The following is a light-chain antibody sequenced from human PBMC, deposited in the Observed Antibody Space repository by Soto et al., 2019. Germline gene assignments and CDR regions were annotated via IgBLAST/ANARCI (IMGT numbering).Light chain of an antibody. V-gene: IGKV1-5*03. CDR2: KAS. Sequence: DIQMTQSPSTLYASVGDRVSITCRASESISSWLAWYQQKPGKAPKILINKASNLESGVPSRFSGSGSGTELTLTISSLQPDDFATYYCQQYNTYPLTFGGGTKVEIK. J-gene: IGKJ4*01. CDR3: QQYNTYPLT. CDR1: ESISSW.